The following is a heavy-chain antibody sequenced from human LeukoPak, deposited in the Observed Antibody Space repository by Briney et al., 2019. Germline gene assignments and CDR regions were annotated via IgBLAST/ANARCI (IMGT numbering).Heavy chain of an antibody. V-gene: IGHV3-23*01. CDR2: ISGSGGST. CDR1: GFTFSSYA. CDR3: ANHRDYYYYGMDV. J-gene: IGHJ6*02. Sequence: GGSLRLSCAASGFTFSSYAMSWVRQAPGKGLEWVSAISGSGGSTYYADSVKGRFTISRDNSKSTLYLQMNSLRAEDTAVYYCANHRDYYYYGMDVWGQGTTVTVSS.